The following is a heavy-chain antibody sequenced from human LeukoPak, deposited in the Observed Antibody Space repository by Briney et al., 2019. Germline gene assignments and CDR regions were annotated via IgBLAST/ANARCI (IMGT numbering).Heavy chain of an antibody. Sequence: GGSLRLSCAASGFTFGSFWMHWVRQVPGKGLVWVSRIDPYETPTTTTYADSVRGRFTISRDNAENTLYLQMNSLRVEDTAVYYCVKDHTGKEDKWGQGTLVTVSS. CDR2: IDPYETPTTT. J-gene: IGHJ4*02. D-gene: IGHD1-1*01. V-gene: IGHV3-74*03. CDR3: VKDHTGKEDK. CDR1: GFTFGSFW.